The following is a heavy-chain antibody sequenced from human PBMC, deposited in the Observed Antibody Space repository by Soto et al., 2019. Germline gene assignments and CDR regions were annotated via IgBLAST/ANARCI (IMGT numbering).Heavy chain of an antibody. Sequence: EVQLVETGGGLIQPGGSLRLSCAASGFTVSSNYMSWVRQAPGKGLEWVSVIYSGGSTYYADSGKGRFTISRDNSKNTLYLQMNSLRAEDTAVYYCARGYYYDSSGSSFDYWGQGTLVTVSS. J-gene: IGHJ4*02. CDR1: GFTVSSNY. V-gene: IGHV3-53*02. D-gene: IGHD3-22*01. CDR3: ARGYYYDSSGSSFDY. CDR2: IYSGGST.